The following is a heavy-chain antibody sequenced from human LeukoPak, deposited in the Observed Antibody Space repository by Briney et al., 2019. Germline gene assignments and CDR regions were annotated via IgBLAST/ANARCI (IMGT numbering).Heavy chain of an antibody. CDR2: IYYSGST. V-gene: IGHV4-30-4*01. CDR1: GGSISSGDYY. Sequence: SETLSRTCTVSGGSISSGDYYWSWIRQPPGKGLEWIGYIYYSGSTYYNPSLKSRVTISVDTSKNQFSLKLSSVTAADTAVYYCARGFQQLVRLTWFDPWGQGTLVTVSS. J-gene: IGHJ5*02. D-gene: IGHD6-13*01. CDR3: ARGFQQLVRLTWFDP.